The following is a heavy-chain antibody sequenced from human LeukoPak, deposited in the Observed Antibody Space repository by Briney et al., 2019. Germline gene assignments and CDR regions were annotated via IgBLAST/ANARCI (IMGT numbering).Heavy chain of an antibody. Sequence: ASVKVSCKASGYTFTSYGITWVRQAPGQGLEWMGWISAYNGNTNYAQKLQGRVTMTTDTSTSTAYMELRSLRSDDTAVYYCARASYDYVWGSYRPFDYWGQGTLVTVSS. CDR1: GYTFTSYG. V-gene: IGHV1-18*01. J-gene: IGHJ4*02. CDR2: ISAYNGNT. CDR3: ARASYDYVWGSYRPFDY. D-gene: IGHD3-16*02.